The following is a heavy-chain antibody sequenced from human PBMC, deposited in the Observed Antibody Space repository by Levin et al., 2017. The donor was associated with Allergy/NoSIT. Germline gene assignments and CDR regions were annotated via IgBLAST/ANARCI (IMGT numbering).Heavy chain of an antibody. CDR1: GYTFNSYD. CDR2: VKPKSGNT. J-gene: IGHJ4*02. V-gene: IGHV1-8*02. D-gene: IGHD6-25*01. CDR3: TRGPATVRGYADDY. Sequence: ASVKVSCKASGYTFNSYDINWVRQAPGQGLEWMGWVKPKSGNTGSAQKFQRRLTMTTDTSISTAYMELSSLTSEDTAIYYCTRGPATVRGYADDYWGPGTLVTVSS.